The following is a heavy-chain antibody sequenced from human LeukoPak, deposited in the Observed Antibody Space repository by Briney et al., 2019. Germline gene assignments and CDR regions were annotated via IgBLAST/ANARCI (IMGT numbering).Heavy chain of an antibody. CDR2: IYSSGSA. J-gene: IGHJ5*02. V-gene: IGHV4-4*07. CDR1: GGSIINHY. Sequence: PSETETLTCAVSGGSIINHYWSWIRQPAGKGLEWIGRIYSSGSANYNPSLKSPVSMSIDTSNNHFSLNLTSVTAADTALYFCARDVRYASGLSAPKSWGQGSLVTVSS. D-gene: IGHD6-19*01. CDR3: ARDVRYASGLSAPKS.